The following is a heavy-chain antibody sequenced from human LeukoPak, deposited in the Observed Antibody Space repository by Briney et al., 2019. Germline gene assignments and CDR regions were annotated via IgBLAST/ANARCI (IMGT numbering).Heavy chain of an antibody. Sequence: KTGGSLRLSCAASGFSFSNAWMSWVRQAPGKGLEWVGRIKSKTDGGTTYYAAPVKGRFTISRDDSKNTLYLQMNSLKTGDTAVYYCSGSYYGIAAFDIWGQGTMVTVSS. J-gene: IGHJ3*02. V-gene: IGHV3-15*01. D-gene: IGHD1-26*01. CDR3: SGSYYGIAAFDI. CDR1: GFSFSNAW. CDR2: IKSKTDGGTT.